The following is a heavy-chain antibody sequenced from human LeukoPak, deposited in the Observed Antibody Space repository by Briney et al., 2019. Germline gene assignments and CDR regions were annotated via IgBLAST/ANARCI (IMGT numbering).Heavy chain of an antibody. Sequence: ASVKVSCKSSRDLFMSSGCTWVRQAPGQGLEWMGWISPYNGNTNYAQKFQGRVTMTTDKSSTTVYMELRSLRSDDTAVYFCARDDYGDYWYFDLWGRGTLVTVSS. D-gene: IGHD4/OR15-4a*01. J-gene: IGHJ2*01. CDR1: RDLFMSSG. CDR3: ARDDYGDYWYFDL. CDR2: ISPYNGNT. V-gene: IGHV1-18*01.